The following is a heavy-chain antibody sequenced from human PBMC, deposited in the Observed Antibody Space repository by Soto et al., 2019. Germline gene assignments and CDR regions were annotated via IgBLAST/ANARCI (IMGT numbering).Heavy chain of an antibody. D-gene: IGHD3-10*01. J-gene: IGHJ6*03. Sequence: QVQLQQWGAGLLKPSETLSLTCAVYGGSFSGYYWCWIRQTPGKVLEWIGESNDSGSTNNNPSLKSRGTILVDTPKNQFSLKLSCVTAADTAVYYCARGLLLWFGELSRRGGYYYYMDVWGKGTTVTVSS. CDR2: SNDSGST. CDR1: GGSFSGYY. V-gene: IGHV4-34*04. CDR3: ARGLLLWFGELSRRGGYYYYMDV.